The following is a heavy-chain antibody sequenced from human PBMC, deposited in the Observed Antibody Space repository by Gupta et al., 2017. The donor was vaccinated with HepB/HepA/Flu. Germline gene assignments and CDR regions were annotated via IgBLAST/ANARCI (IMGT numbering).Heavy chain of an antibody. J-gene: IGHJ2*01. D-gene: IGHD1-26*01. Sequence: QVQLQQSGPGLVKPSQTLSLTCAISGDSVSSNSAAWNWIRQSPSRGLEWLGRTYYMSKWYNDYAVSVKSRITINPDTSKNQFSLQLNSVTPEDTAVYYCAREHSGSYFSSDYWYFDLWGRGTLVTVSS. CDR3: AREHSGSYFSSDYWYFDL. V-gene: IGHV6-1*01. CDR1: GDSVSSNSAA. CDR2: TYYMSKWYN.